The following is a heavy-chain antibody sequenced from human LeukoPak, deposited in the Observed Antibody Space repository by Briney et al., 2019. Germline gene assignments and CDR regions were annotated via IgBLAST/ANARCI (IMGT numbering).Heavy chain of an antibody. Sequence: SVKVSCKASGGTFSSYTISWVRQAPGQGLEWMGRIIPILGIANYAQKFQGRVTITADKSTSTAYMELSSLRSEDTAVYYRARKSGYCTNGVCYHYFDYWGQGTLVTVSS. V-gene: IGHV1-69*02. CDR2: IIPILGIA. D-gene: IGHD2-8*01. J-gene: IGHJ4*02. CDR3: ARKSGYCTNGVCYHYFDY. CDR1: GGTFSSYT.